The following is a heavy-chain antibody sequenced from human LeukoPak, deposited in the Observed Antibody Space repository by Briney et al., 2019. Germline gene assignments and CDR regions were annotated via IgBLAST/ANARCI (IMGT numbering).Heavy chain of an antibody. V-gene: IGHV3-30-3*01. CDR2: ISYDGSNK. D-gene: IGHD6-13*01. CDR1: GFTFSSYA. J-gene: IGHJ3*02. CDR3: ARDRIAAAVNAFDI. Sequence: GGSLRLSCAASGFTFSSYAMHWVRQAPGKGLEWVAVISYDGSNKYYADSVKGRFTISRDNSKNTLYLQMNSLRAEDTAVYYCARDRIAAAVNAFDIWGRGTVVSVSS.